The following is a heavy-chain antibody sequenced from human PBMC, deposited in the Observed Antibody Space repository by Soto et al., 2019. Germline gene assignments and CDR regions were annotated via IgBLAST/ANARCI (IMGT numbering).Heavy chain of an antibody. Sequence: QVQLQESGPGLVKPSETLSLTCTVSGGSISSYYWSWIRQPPGKGLEWIGYSYYSGSTNYNPSLKSRVPISVDTSKHQFSLKLSSVTAADPAVYYCARHPPLSSSGWYDYYYMDVWGKGTTVTVSS. CDR3: ARHPPLSSSGWYDYYYMDV. CDR2: SYYSGST. V-gene: IGHV4-59*08. J-gene: IGHJ6*03. D-gene: IGHD6-19*01. CDR1: GGSISSYY.